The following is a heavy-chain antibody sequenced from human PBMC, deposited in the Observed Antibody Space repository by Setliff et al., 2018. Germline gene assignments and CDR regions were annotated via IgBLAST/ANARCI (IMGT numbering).Heavy chain of an antibody. CDR3: ARESGYDSLAAFDI. V-gene: IGHV1-69*10. CDR1: GGTFSSYA. D-gene: IGHD5-12*01. Sequence: SVKVSCKASGGTFSSYAISWVRQAPGQGLEWMGGIIPILGIANYAQKFQGRVTITADESTSTAYMELSSLRSEDTAVYYCARESGYDSLAAFDIWGQGTMVTVAS. J-gene: IGHJ3*02. CDR2: IIPILGIA.